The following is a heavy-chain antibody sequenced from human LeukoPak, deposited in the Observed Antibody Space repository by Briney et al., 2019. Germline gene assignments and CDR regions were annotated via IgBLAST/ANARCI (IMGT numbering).Heavy chain of an antibody. CDR1: GYTFTSYD. CDR2: MNPNSGNT. D-gene: IGHD2-21*02. Sequence: ASVKVSCKASGYTFTSYDINWVRQATGQGLEWMGWMNPNSGNTGYAQKFQGRVTMTRNTSISTAYMELSSLRSEDTAVYYCARGWGVVVTTTDAFDIWGQGTMVTVSS. V-gene: IGHV1-8*01. CDR3: ARGWGVVVTTTDAFDI. J-gene: IGHJ3*02.